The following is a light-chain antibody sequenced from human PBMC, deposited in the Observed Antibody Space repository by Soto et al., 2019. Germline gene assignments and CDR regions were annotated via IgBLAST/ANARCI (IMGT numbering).Light chain of an antibody. CDR2: AAS. Sequence: DIQMTQSPSSLSASVGDRVTITCRASLAIRNDLGWYQQKPWKAPKRLIYAASSLLSGVPSRFSGSGSGTEFTLTISSLQAEDFAAYYCLQPNTKPWTFGQGTKVEIK. J-gene: IGKJ1*01. CDR1: LAIRND. CDR3: LQPNTKPWT. V-gene: IGKV1-17*01.